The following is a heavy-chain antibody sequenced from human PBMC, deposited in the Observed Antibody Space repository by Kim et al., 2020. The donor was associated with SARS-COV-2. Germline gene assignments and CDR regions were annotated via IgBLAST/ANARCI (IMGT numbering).Heavy chain of an antibody. D-gene: IGHD6-6*01. CDR3: AREPSWLGIAALRRLDY. CDR1: GFTFSSYG. V-gene: IGHV3-33*01. J-gene: IGHJ4*02. Sequence: GGSLRLSCAASGFTFSSYGMHWVRQAPGKGLEWVAVIWDGGRNKYYADSVKGRFTISRDNSKNTLYLQMNSLRAEDTAVYYCAREPSWLGIAALRRLDYWGQGSMATVSS. CDR2: IWDGGRNK.